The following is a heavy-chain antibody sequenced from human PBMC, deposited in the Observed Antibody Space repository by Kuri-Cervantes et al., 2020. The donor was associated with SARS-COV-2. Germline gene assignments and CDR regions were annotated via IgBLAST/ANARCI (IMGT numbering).Heavy chain of an antibody. D-gene: IGHD2-2*02. Sequence: GSLRLSCTVSGGSISSYYWSWIRQPAGKGLEWIGRIYTSGSTNYNPSLKSRVTMSVDTSKNQFSLKLSSVTAADTAVYYCARDRPSYCSSTSCYTGIFDYWGQGTLVTVSS. CDR1: GGSISSYY. CDR3: ARDRPSYCSSTSCYTGIFDY. J-gene: IGHJ4*02. CDR2: IYTSGST. V-gene: IGHV4-4*07.